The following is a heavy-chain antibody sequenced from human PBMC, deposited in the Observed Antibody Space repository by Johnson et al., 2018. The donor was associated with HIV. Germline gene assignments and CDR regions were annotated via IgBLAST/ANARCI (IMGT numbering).Heavy chain of an antibody. CDR2: ISYDGSNK. D-gene: IGHD1-14*01. J-gene: IGHJ3*02. CDR3: ARYITPHKEGDAFDI. Sequence: QVQLVESGGGVVQPGRSLRLSCAASGFTFSSYVMHWVRQAPGKGLEWVAVISYDGSNKYYADSVKGRFSISRDNSKNTLHLQMNSLRAEDTAVYYCARYITPHKEGDAFDIWGQGTMVTVSS. V-gene: IGHV3-30-3*01. CDR1: GFTFSSYV.